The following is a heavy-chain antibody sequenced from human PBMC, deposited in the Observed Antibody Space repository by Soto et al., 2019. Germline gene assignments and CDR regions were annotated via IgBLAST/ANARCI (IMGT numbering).Heavy chain of an antibody. J-gene: IGHJ4*02. V-gene: IGHV2-5*01. D-gene: IGHD1-7*01. Sequence: SGPTLVNPTQTLTLTCTFSGFSLSTSGVAVGWIRQPPGKALEWLTVIYWNDDKRYSPSRKSSLTTTKDTSKNQVVLTVANLDPVDTATYYFAHSATGTLSYYFDSWGRGTLVTVSS. CDR2: IYWNDDK. CDR1: GFSLSTSGVA. CDR3: AHSATGTLSYYFDS.